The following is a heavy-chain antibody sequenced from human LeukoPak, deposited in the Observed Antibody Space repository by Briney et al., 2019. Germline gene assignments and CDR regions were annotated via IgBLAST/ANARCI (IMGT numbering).Heavy chain of an antibody. V-gene: IGHV5-51*01. CDR3: ARGIDDYGDSEYYFDY. J-gene: IGHJ4*02. Sequence: PGESLKISCKGSGYSFTSYWIGWVRQMPGKGLEWMGIIYPGDSDTRYSPSFQGQVTISADKSISTAYLQWSSLKASDTAMYYCARGIDDYGDSEYYFDYWGQGTLVTVSS. D-gene: IGHD4-17*01. CDR1: GYSFTSYW. CDR2: IYPGDSDT.